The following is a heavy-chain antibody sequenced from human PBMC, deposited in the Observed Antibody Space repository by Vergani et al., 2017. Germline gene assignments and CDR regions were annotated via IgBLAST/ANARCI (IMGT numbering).Heavy chain of an antibody. V-gene: IGHV4-39*01. D-gene: IGHD6-19*01. CDR3: ARGFQWRVRYGMDV. CDR1: NDSVSNTFYY. CDR2: IYYSGST. Sequence: QVQLQESGPGLVKPSETLSLTCTVSNDSVSNTFYYWGWIRQTPGKGLEWIGSIYYSGSTYYNPSLESRVTMSVDTSKSQFSLKLSSVTAADTAVYYCARGFQWRVRYGMDVWGQGTTVTVSS. J-gene: IGHJ6*02.